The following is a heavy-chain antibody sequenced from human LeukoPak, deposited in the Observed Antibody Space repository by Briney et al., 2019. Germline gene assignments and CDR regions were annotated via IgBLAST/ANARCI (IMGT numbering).Heavy chain of an antibody. Sequence: GGSLRLSCAASGFTFGSYAMDWVRQAPGRGLEWVSAISGSGGSTYYADSVKGRFTISRDNSKNTLYLQLNSLRAEDTAVYYCAKLGARYSPKSDYWGQGTLVTVSS. J-gene: IGHJ4*02. V-gene: IGHV3-23*01. CDR1: GFTFGSYA. CDR3: AKLGARYSPKSDY. CDR2: ISGSGGST. D-gene: IGHD5-18*01.